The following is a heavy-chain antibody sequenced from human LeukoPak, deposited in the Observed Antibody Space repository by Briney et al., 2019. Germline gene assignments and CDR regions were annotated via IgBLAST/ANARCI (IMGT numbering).Heavy chain of an antibody. CDR3: VKDDSYYYGSGSSND. CDR2: ITSIGGST. D-gene: IGHD3-10*01. CDR1: VFTFSSYI. Sequence: GGSLRLSCSASVFTFSSYIMHWVRQAPGKGLEYVSAITSIGGSTYYADSVKGRFTISRDNSKNTLYLQMSSLRPEDTAVYYCVKDDSYYYGSGSSNDWGQGTLVTVSS. J-gene: IGHJ4*02. V-gene: IGHV3-64D*06.